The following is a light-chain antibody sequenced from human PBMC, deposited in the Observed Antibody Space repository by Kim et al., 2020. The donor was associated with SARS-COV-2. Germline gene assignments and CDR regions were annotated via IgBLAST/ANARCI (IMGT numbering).Light chain of an antibody. CDR3: AAWDDSLNGVV. J-gene: IGLJ2*01. Sequence: QSVLTQPPSASGTPGQRVTISCSGSSSNIGSNTVNWYQQLLGTAPKLLIYSNNQRPSGVPDRFSGSKSGTSASLAISGLQSGDEADYFCAAWDDSLNGVVFGGGTRLTVL. CDR1: SSNIGSNT. CDR2: SNN. V-gene: IGLV1-44*01.